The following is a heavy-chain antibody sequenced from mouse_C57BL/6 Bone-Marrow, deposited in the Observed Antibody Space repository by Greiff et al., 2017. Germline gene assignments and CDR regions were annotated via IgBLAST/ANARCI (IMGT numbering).Heavy chain of an antibody. D-gene: IGHD1-1*01. CDR1: GYTFTDHT. J-gene: IGHJ2*01. CDR3: VRRDTYYYGSSYYFDD. CDR2: IYPRDGST. Sequence: VQLQESDAELVKPGASVKISCKVSGYTFTDHTIHWMKQSPEQGLEWIGYIYPRDGSTKYNEKFKGKATLTADKSSSTAYMQLNSLTSGDSAVDFCVRRDTYYYGSSYYFDDWGKGTTLTVSA. V-gene: IGHV1-78*01.